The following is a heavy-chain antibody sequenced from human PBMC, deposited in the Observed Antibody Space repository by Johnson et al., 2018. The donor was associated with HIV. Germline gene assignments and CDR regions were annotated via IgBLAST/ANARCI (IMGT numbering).Heavy chain of an antibody. CDR2: ISGGST. V-gene: IGHV3-38-3*01. J-gene: IGHJ3*02. Sequence: VQLVESGGGVVQPGRSLRLSCAASGFTVSINEMSWVRQAPGKGLEWVSSISGGSTYYADSRKGRFTISRDNSKNTVYLQMNSLRTEDTAVYYCARGITMIAVVKGDAFDMWGQGTMVTVSS. CDR3: ARGITMIAVVKGDAFDM. CDR1: GFTVSINE. D-gene: IGHD3-22*01.